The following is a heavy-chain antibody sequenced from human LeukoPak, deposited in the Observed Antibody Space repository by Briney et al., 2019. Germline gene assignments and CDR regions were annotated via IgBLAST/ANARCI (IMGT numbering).Heavy chain of an antibody. J-gene: IGHJ4*02. CDR2: FDPEDGET. CDR3: ATFSPLHYYDSSGYYXPFDY. Sequence: GASVKVSCKVSGYTLTELSMHWVRQAPGKGLEWMGGFDPEDGETIYAQKFQGRVTMTEDTSTDTAYMELSSLRSEDTAVYYCATFSPLHYYDSSGYYXPFDYWGQGTLVTVSS. V-gene: IGHV1-24*01. D-gene: IGHD3-22*01. CDR1: GYTLTELS.